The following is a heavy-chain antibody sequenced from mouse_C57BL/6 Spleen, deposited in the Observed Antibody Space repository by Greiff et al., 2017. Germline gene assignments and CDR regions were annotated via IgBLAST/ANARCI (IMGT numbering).Heavy chain of an antibody. CDR3: ARGGNYGYYAMDY. CDR1: GFNIKNTY. J-gene: IGHJ4*01. V-gene: IGHV14-3*01. D-gene: IGHD2-1*01. Sequence: EVKLVESVAELVRPGASVKLSCTASGFNIKNTYMHWVKQRPEQGLEWIGRIDPANGNTKYAPKFQGKATITADTSSNTAYLQLSSLTSEDTAIYYCARGGNYGYYAMDYWGQGTSVTVSS. CDR2: IDPANGNT.